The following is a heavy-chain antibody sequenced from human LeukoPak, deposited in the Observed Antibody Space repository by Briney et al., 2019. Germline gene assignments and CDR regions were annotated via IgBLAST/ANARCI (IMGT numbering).Heavy chain of an antibody. D-gene: IGHD4/OR15-4a*01. Sequence: SQTLSLTCAISGDSASSNSAAWNWIRQSPSRGLEWLGRTYYRSKWYYDYAVAVKSRISINPDTSKNQFSLQLNSMSAADTAVYYCVRHEGRGGATMGALDSWGQGSLVPVSS. CDR2: TYYRSKWYY. V-gene: IGHV6-1*01. CDR3: VRHEGRGGATMGALDS. CDR1: GDSASSNSAA. J-gene: IGHJ4*02.